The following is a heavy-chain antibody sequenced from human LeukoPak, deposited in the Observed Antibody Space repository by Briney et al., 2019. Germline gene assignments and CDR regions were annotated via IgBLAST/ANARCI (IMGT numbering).Heavy chain of an antibody. V-gene: IGHV1-2*02. D-gene: IGHD6-13*01. J-gene: IGHJ4*02. CDR3: ARDREQQLRYYFDY. CDR2: INPNSGGT. Sequence: ASVTVSYKASGYTFTDYYMHWVRQAPGQGLEGMGWINPNSGGTNYAQKFQGRVTMTRDTSISTAYMELSRLRSDDTAVYYCARDREQQLRYYFDYGGQGTLVTVSA. CDR1: GYTFTDYY.